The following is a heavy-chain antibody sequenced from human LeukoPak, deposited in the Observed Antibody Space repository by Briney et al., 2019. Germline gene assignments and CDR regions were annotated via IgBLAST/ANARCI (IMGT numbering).Heavy chain of an antibody. CDR2: INPNSGGT. J-gene: IGHJ4*02. D-gene: IGHD3-9*01. CDR3: ARDSLDLTGLFDY. CDR1: GYTFTGYY. Sequence: ASVKVSCKASGYTFTGYYMHWVRQAPGQGLEWMGWINPNSGGTNYAQKFQGRVTMTRDTSISTAYMELSRLRSDDTAVYYCARDSLDLTGLFDYWGQGTLVTVSS. V-gene: IGHV1-2*02.